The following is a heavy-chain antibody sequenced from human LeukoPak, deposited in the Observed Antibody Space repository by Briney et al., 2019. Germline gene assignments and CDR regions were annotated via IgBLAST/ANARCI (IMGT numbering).Heavy chain of an antibody. D-gene: IGHD6-6*01. Sequence: SETLSLTCAVSGGSISSGGYYWRWIRQPPGKGLEWIGYIYHSGSTYYNPSLKSRVTISVDRSKNQFSLKLSSVTAADTAVYYCARSSWPYSSSWRWFDPWGQGTLVTVSS. J-gene: IGHJ5*02. CDR3: ARSSWPYSSSWRWFDP. V-gene: IGHV4-30-2*01. CDR2: IYHSGST. CDR1: GGSISSGGYY.